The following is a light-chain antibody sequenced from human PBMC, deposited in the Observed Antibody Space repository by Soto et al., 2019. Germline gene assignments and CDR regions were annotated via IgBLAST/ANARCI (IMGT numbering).Light chain of an antibody. CDR3: QQYGSSPST. Sequence: EIVLTQSPGTLSLSPGERATLSCRASQSVSSSYLAWYQQKPGQAPRLLIYGASGRDTGIPDRFSGSGSGTDFTLTISRLEPEDFAVYYCQQYGSSPSTFGQGTKVEIK. CDR2: GAS. J-gene: IGKJ1*01. CDR1: QSVSSSY. V-gene: IGKV3-20*01.